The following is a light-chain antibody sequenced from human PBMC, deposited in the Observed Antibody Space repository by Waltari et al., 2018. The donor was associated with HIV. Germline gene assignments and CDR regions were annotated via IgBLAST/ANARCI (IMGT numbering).Light chain of an antibody. Sequence: QSALTQPASVSGSPGQSITVSCSGTQNDLGYYNYVSWFQHHADKPPQLIIFDVNKRPSGVSDRFSASKSGRTASLTIFGLQPDDEGDYFCCSYTTSGTWVFGGGTRVTVL. CDR1: QNDLGYYNY. J-gene: IGLJ3*02. CDR2: DVN. V-gene: IGLV2-14*03. CDR3: CSYTTSGTWV.